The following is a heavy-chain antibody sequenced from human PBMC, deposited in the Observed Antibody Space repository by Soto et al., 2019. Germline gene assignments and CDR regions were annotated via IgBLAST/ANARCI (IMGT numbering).Heavy chain of an antibody. CDR2: MNPSGDNT. V-gene: IGHV1-46*01. CDR3: GRGRLDYYFYGMDV. J-gene: IGHJ6*02. D-gene: IGHD5-12*01. CDR1: KDTFTSHY. Sequence: QVQLVQSGAEVKKPGASVKVSCKGSKDTFTSHYMHWVRQAPGQGLEWMGIMNPSGDNTSYAQKFQGRVSMTTDTSTSTVYMELSSLRYEDTAVYYCGRGRLDYYFYGMDVWGQGTTVTVSS.